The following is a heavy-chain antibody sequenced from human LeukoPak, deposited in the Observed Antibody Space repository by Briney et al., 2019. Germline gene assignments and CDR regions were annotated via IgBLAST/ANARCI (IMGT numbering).Heavy chain of an antibody. CDR3: ARDRGWRSSGYYLYYFDF. CDR2: IKGDVSEK. CDR1: GFTLSGYF. D-gene: IGHD3-22*01. Sequence: PGGSLRLSSAASGFTLSGYFMSCVRQAPGEGLEWVASIKGDVSEKYYVDSVKGRFAISRDNAKNSLYLQMNSLRAEDTAVYYCARDRGWRSSGYYLYYFDFWGQGTLVTVSS. J-gene: IGHJ4*02. V-gene: IGHV3-7*01.